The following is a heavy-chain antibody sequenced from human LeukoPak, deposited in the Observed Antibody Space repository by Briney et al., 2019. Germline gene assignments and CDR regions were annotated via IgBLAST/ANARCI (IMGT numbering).Heavy chain of an antibody. V-gene: IGHV3-49*04. CDR3: TRFYSESSSWALDY. J-gene: IGHJ4*02. D-gene: IGHD6-13*01. Sequence: GGSLRLSCTLPGFSFGDYTMSWVRQAPGKGLEWVGFIRSKAYGGTTEYAASVKGRFTISRDDSKTIAYLQMNSLKTEDTAVYYCTRFYSESSSWALDYWGQGTLVTVSS. CDR2: IRSKAYGGTT. CDR1: GFSFGDYT.